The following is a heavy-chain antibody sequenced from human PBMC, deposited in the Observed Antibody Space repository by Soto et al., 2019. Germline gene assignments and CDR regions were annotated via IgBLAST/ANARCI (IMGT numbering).Heavy chain of an antibody. J-gene: IGHJ5*02. CDR2: IIPIFGTA. CDR3: ARTDFWSGYSSAGWFDP. Sequence: GASVKVSCKASGGTFSSYAISWVRQAPGQGLEWMGGIIPIFGTANYAQKFQGRVTITADESTSTAYMELSSLRSEDTAVYYCARTDFWSGYSSAGWFDPWGQGTLVTVSS. V-gene: IGHV1-69*13. D-gene: IGHD3-3*01. CDR1: GGTFSSYA.